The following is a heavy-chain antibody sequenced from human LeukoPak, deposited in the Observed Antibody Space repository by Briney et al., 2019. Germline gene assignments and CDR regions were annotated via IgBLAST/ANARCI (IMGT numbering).Heavy chain of an antibody. CDR2: IYYSGST. Sequence: SETLSLTCTVSGGSISSYYWSWIRQPPGKGLEWIGYIYYSGSTNYNPSLKSRVTISVDTSKNQFSLKLSSVTAADTAVYYCARHWRHYYDSSGYAEGSFDYWGQGTLVTVSS. CDR1: GGSISSYY. J-gene: IGHJ4*02. D-gene: IGHD3-22*01. V-gene: IGHV4-59*08. CDR3: ARHWRHYYDSSGYAEGSFDY.